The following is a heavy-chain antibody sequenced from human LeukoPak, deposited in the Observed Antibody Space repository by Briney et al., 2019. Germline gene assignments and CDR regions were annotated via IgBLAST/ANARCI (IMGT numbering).Heavy chain of an antibody. Sequence: GASVKVSCKASGYTFTSYYMHWVRQAPGQGLEWMGIISPSGGSTSYAQKLQGRVTMNRDTSTSTVYMELSSLRSEDTAVYYCAQTYCSGGSCHFDYWGQATLVTVSS. CDR3: AQTYCSGGSCHFDY. CDR2: ISPSGGST. J-gene: IGHJ4*02. CDR1: GYTFTSYY. D-gene: IGHD2-15*01. V-gene: IGHV1-46*03.